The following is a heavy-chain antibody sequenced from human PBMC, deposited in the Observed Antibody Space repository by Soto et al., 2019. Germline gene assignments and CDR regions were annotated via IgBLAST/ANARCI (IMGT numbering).Heavy chain of an antibody. Sequence: GGSLRLSCAASGSISTTTPLSWVRQAPGKGLEWVSTISGRGTNTYYADSVKGRFIISRDNLKNTVNLQMNGLGVGDTAIYYCATSFRYFDNWGQGTRVTVSS. CDR3: ATSFRYFDN. CDR1: GSISTTTP. CDR2: ISGRGTNT. J-gene: IGHJ4*02. V-gene: IGHV3-23*01.